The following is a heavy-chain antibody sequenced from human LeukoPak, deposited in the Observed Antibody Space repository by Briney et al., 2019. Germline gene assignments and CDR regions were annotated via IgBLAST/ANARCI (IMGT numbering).Heavy chain of an antibody. V-gene: IGHV3-9*03. Sequence: GGSLRLSCAASGFTFDDYAMHWVRQAPGKGLEWVSGISWNSGSIGYADSVKGRFTISRDNAKNSLYLQMNSLRAEDMALYYCAKASYGDYGRYFDYWGQGTLVTVSS. CDR2: ISWNSGSI. J-gene: IGHJ4*02. CDR1: GFTFDDYA. D-gene: IGHD4-17*01. CDR3: AKASYGDYGRYFDY.